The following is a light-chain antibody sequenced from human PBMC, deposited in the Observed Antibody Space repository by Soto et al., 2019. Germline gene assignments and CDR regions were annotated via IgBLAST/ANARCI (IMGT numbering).Light chain of an antibody. V-gene: IGKV1-12*01. Sequence: DIQIAQSPSSVSSSVGDRVTISCRASQGISIWLAWYQQKPGKAPKLLVYAASNLQRGVPSRFSGSGSGTHFTLTISSLQPEDFATYYCQQVNSFPPTFGGGTKADIK. CDR1: QGISIW. CDR3: QQVNSFPPT. J-gene: IGKJ4*01. CDR2: AAS.